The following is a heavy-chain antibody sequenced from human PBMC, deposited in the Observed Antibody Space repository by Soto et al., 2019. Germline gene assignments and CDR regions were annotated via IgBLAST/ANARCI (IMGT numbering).Heavy chain of an antibody. CDR2: ISSNGGST. Sequence: GGSLRLSCSASGFTFSSYAMHWVRQAPGKGLEYVSAISSNGGSTYYADSVKGRFTISRDNSKNTLYLQMSSLRAEDTAVYYCVKRRFLEWLLDFDYWGQGTLVTVSS. CDR3: VKRRFLEWLLDFDY. D-gene: IGHD3-3*01. V-gene: IGHV3-64D*08. CDR1: GFTFSSYA. J-gene: IGHJ4*02.